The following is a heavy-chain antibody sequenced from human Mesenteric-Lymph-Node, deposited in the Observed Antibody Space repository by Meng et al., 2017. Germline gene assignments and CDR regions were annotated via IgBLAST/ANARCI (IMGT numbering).Heavy chain of an antibody. J-gene: IGHJ4*02. CDR2: ISGSGGST. CDR3: AKDARRGYYYRGLEN. D-gene: IGHD3-22*01. CDR1: GFTFSSYA. V-gene: IGHV3-23*01. Sequence: GGSLRLSCAVSGFTFSSYAMSWVRQAPGKGLECVSAISGSGGSTYYADSVKGQFTIAKGNSKNTLYLQKNNLSAEDTAVYYWAKDARRGYYYRGLENWGQGTLVTVSS.